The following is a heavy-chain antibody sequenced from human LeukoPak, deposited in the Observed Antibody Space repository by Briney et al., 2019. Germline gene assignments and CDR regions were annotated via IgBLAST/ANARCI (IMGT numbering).Heavy chain of an antibody. CDR2: ISYIGTT. J-gene: IGHJ3*02. CDR3: ARDLVTVTKGFDI. V-gene: IGHV4-59*11. Sequence: SETLSLTCAVSGDSFSSHYWTWIRQPPGRGLEWIGYISYIGTTNYNPSLKSRVTISIDTSKNQFSLKLSSVTTADTAVYYCARDLVTVTKGFDIWGLGTMVSISS. D-gene: IGHD4-17*01. CDR1: GDSFSSHY.